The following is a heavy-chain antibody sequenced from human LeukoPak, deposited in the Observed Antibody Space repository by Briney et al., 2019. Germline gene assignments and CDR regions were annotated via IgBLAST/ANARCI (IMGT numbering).Heavy chain of an antibody. CDR2: ISSSSSYI. D-gene: IGHD3-9*01. CDR3: ARDQRYFDWLLEDPNWFDP. V-gene: IGHV3-21*01. J-gene: IGHJ5*02. Sequence: GGSLRLSSAASGFTFSSYSMNWVRQAPGKGLEWVSSISSSSSYIYYADSVKGRFTISRDNAKNSLYLQMNSLGAEDTAVYYCARDQRYFDWLLEDPNWFDPWGQGTLVTVSS. CDR1: GFTFSSYS.